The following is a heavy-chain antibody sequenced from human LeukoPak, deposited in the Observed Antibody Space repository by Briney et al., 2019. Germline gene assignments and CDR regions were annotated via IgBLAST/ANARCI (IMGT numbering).Heavy chain of an antibody. V-gene: IGHV1-69*13. CDR3: ARDQGGGYRYFDY. D-gene: IGHD3-16*02. J-gene: IGHJ4*02. CDR1: GGTFSSYA. CDR2: IIPIFGTA. Sequence: SVKVSCKASGGTFSSYAISWVRQAPGQGLEWMGGIIPIFGTANYAPKFQGRVTITADESTSTAYMELSSLRSEDTAVYYCARDQGGGYRYFDYWGQGTLVTVSS.